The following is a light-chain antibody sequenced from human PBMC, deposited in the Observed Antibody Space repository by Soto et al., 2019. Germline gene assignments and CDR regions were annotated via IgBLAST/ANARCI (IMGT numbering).Light chain of an antibody. CDR3: QQYNNWPPLT. Sequence: EIVMTQSPASLSVSPGERATLSCRASQSVDSKLAWYQQRPGQAPRLVIYDVSTRATGIPARFSGSGSGTEFTLTISSLRSEDFAVYYCQQYNNWPPLTFGGGTKVEIK. J-gene: IGKJ4*01. CDR1: QSVDSK. CDR2: DVS. V-gene: IGKV3-15*01.